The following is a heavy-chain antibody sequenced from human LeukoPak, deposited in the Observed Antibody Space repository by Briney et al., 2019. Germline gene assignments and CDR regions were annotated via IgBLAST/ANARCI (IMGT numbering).Heavy chain of an antibody. D-gene: IGHD1-26*01. CDR1: GYTFTSYY. J-gene: IGHJ4*02. CDR2: INPSGGST. CDR3: ALIVGATPVDY. V-gene: IGHV1-46*01. Sequence: ASVTVSCKASGYTFTSYYMHWVRQAPGQGLEWMGIINPSGGSTSYAQKFQGRVTMTRDMSTSTVYMELSSLRSEDTAVYYCALIVGATPVDYWGQGTLVTVSS.